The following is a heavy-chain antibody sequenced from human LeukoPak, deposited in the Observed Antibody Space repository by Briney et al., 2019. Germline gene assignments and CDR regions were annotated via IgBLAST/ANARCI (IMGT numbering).Heavy chain of an antibody. CDR2: ISYDGGTK. V-gene: IGHV3-30-3*01. D-gene: IGHD2-8*01. CDR3: ARGTRSAD. CDR1: GFTFSDYA. Sequence: PGGSLRLSCAASGFTFSDYAMHWVRQTPGKGLEWVAVISYDGGTKYYADSVKGRFTISRDNSKNTLYLQMNSLRAEDTAVYYCARGTRSADWGQGTLVTVSS. J-gene: IGHJ4*02.